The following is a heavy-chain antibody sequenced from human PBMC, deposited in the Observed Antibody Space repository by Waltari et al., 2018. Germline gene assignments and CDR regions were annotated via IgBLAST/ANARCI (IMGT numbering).Heavy chain of an antibody. CDR1: GGSISSSSYY. CDR3: ARKGAAASDWYFDL. J-gene: IGHJ2*01. D-gene: IGHD6-13*01. Sequence: QLQLQESGPGLVKHSESMSLTCPVAGGSISSSSYYWGWIRQPPVKGLEWIGSIYDSGSTYYNPTLKSRVTTAVDTAKKQFALQLSAVTAADTAGYHCARKGAAASDWYFDLWGRGTLVTVSS. CDR2: IYDSGST. V-gene: IGHV4-39*01.